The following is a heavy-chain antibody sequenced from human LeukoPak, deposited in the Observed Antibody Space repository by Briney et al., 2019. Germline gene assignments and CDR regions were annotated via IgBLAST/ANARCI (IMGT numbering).Heavy chain of an antibody. J-gene: IGHJ6*03. CDR3: ARFGWYSSGYMGYMDV. CDR2: ISAYNGNT. CDR1: GGTFSSYA. V-gene: IGHV1-18*01. Sequence: ASVKVSCKASGGTFSSYAISWVRQAPGQGLEWMGRISAYNGNTNYAQKLQGRVTMTTDTSTSTAYMELRSLRSDDTAVYYCARFGWYSSGYMGYMDVWGKGTTVTISS. D-gene: IGHD3-22*01.